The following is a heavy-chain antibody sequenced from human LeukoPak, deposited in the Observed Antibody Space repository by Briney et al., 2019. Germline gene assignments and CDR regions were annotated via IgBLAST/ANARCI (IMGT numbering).Heavy chain of an antibody. CDR1: GGSISSYY. Sequence: PSETLSLTCTVSGGSISSYYWSWIRQPPGKGLEWIGYIYYSGSTNYNPSLESRVTISVDTSKNQFSLKLSSVTAADTAVYYCARVSDFNGLDYWGQGTLVTVSS. CDR2: IYYSGST. D-gene: IGHD3/OR15-3a*01. V-gene: IGHV4-59*01. CDR3: ARVSDFNGLDY. J-gene: IGHJ4*02.